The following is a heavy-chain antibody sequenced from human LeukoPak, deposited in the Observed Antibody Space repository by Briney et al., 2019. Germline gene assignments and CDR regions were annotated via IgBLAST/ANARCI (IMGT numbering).Heavy chain of an antibody. CDR3: AQIRPSTYYHSSNSFDY. V-gene: IGHV4-59*08. CDR1: GGSISSNY. J-gene: IGHJ4*02. Sequence: PSETLSLTCTLSGGSISSNYWTWIRQPPGKGLEWIGYIYNSGSTNYNPSLKSRVTISVDTSKNQFSLKLSSVTAADTAVYYCAQIRPSTYYHSSNSFDYWGQGTLVPVSS. D-gene: IGHD3-22*01. CDR2: IYNSGST.